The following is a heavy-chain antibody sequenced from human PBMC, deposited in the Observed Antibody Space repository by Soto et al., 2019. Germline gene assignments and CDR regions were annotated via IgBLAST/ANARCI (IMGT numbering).Heavy chain of an antibody. V-gene: IGHV3-23*01. Sequence: EVQLLESGGGLVQPGGSLRLSCAASGFTFSSYAMSWVRQAPGKGLEWVSAISGSGGSTYYADSVKGRFTISRDNSKNTLYLQMNSLRAEDTAVYYCAKAGWWLDKLIPAMDYYYYGMDVWGQGTTVTVSS. D-gene: IGHD6-19*01. CDR1: GFTFSSYA. CDR2: ISGSGGST. CDR3: AKAGWWLDKLIPAMDYYYYGMDV. J-gene: IGHJ6*02.